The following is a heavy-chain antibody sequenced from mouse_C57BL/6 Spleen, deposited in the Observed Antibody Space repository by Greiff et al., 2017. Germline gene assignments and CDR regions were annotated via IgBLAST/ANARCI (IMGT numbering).Heavy chain of an antibody. J-gene: IGHJ4*01. Sequence: QVQLQQPGAELVRPGSSVKLSCKASGYTFTSYWMHWVKQRPIQGLEWIGNIDPSDSETHYNQKFKDKATLTVDKSSSTAYMQLSSLTSEDSAVYYCARGGGYEWGYAMDYWGQGTSVTVSS. CDR1: GYTFTSYW. D-gene: IGHD2-2*01. V-gene: IGHV1-52*01. CDR2: IDPSDSET. CDR3: ARGGGYEWGYAMDY.